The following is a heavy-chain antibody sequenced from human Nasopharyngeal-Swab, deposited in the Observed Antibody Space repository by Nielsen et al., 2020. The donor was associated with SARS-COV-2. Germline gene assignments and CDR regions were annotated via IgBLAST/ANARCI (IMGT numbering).Heavy chain of an antibody. CDR1: GGSFSGYY. CDR2: INYSGNT. Sequence: SETLSLTCAVYGGSFSGYYWSWIRQPPGKGLEWIGEINYSGNTNYNPSLKSRVTISLDTSKNQFSLNLRSVTAADTAVYYCARGYNWNGWGYWGQGTLVTVSS. CDR3: ARGYNWNGWGY. V-gene: IGHV4-34*01. D-gene: IGHD1-1*01. J-gene: IGHJ4*02.